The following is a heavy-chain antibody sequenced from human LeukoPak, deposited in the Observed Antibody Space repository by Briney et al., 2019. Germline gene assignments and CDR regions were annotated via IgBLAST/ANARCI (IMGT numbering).Heavy chain of an antibody. Sequence: PGGSLRLSCAASGFTFSSYGMHWVRQAPGKGLEWVAVISYDGSNKYYADSVKGRFTISRDNSKNTLYLQMNSLRAEDTAVYCCAKDCLWGSYRYSGSDYWGQGTLVTVSS. CDR3: AKDCLWGSYRYSGSDY. D-gene: IGHD3-16*02. J-gene: IGHJ4*02. V-gene: IGHV3-30*18. CDR1: GFTFSSYG. CDR2: ISYDGSNK.